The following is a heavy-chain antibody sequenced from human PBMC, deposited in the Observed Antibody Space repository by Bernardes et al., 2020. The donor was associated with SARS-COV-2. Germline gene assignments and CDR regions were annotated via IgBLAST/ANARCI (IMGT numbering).Heavy chain of an antibody. CDR2: ISGSGGST. CDR1: GFTFSSYA. Sequence: GGSLRPSCAASGFTFSSYAMSWVRQAPGKGLEWVSAISGSGGSTYYADSVKGRFTISRDNSKNTLYLQMNSLRAEDTAVYYCAKDLSYCSSTSCYTGILDCWGQGTLVTVSS. D-gene: IGHD2-2*02. CDR3: AKDLSYCSSTSCYTGILDC. J-gene: IGHJ1*01. V-gene: IGHV3-23*01.